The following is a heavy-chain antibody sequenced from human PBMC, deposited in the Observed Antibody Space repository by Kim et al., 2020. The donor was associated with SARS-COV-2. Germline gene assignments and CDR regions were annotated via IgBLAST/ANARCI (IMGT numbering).Heavy chain of an antibody. D-gene: IGHD4-17*01. CDR2: ISYEGSNE. CDR3: ATGRYGGFDS. Sequence: GGSLRLSCAASGFTFRNYGMHWVRQAPGKRLEWVTVISYEGSNEYYADSVKGRFTMSRDTSKNILYLHMNSLRPVDTAADYCATGRYGGFDSSVQGTLDT. CDR1: GFTFRNYG. J-gene: IGHJ4*02. V-gene: IGHV3-30*03.